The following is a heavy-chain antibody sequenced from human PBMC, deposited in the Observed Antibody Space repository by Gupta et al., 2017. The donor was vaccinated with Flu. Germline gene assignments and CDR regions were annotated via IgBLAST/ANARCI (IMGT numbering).Heavy chain of an antibody. Sequence: EVQLVESGGVVVQPGGSLRLSCAASGFTFDDYAMPWVRQAPGKGLEWVSLISWDGGSTYYADSVKGRFTISRDNSKNSLYLQMNSLRAEDTALYYCEKDMQAAGYYYYYGMDVWGQGTTVTVSS. D-gene: IGHD6-19*01. CDR3: EKDMQAAGYYYYYGMDV. CDR2: ISWDGGST. CDR1: GFTFDDYA. V-gene: IGHV3-43D*04. J-gene: IGHJ6*02.